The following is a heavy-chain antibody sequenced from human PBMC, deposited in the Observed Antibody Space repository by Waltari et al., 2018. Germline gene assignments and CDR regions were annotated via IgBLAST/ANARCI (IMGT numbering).Heavy chain of an antibody. CDR2: IYHSGDS. J-gene: IGHJ5*02. D-gene: IGHD2-2*01. V-gene: IGHV4-4*02. CDR1: GDSLTPNNW. Sequence: QVKLQESGPGLVKPSGTLSLTCTVSGDSLTPNNWWSWVRPSPGKGLEWIGEIYHSGDSNYNPSLQSRVTISLDKSKNQISLKLTSVTAADTAVYYCAKVRVPAVMYNWFDPWGQGTLVTVSS. CDR3: AKVRVPAVMYNWFDP.